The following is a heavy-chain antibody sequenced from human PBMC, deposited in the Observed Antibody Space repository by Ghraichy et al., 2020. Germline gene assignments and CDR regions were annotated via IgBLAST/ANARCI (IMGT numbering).Heavy chain of an antibody. Sequence: GSLRLSCAASGFTFSSYGMHWVRQAPGKGLEWVAVIWYDGSNKYYADSVKGRFTISRDNSKNTLYLQMNSLRAEDTAVYYCAREYYGDYVYYGMDVWGQGTTVTVSS. V-gene: IGHV3-33*01. J-gene: IGHJ6*02. D-gene: IGHD4-17*01. CDR1: GFTFSSYG. CDR3: AREYYGDYVYYGMDV. CDR2: IWYDGSNK.